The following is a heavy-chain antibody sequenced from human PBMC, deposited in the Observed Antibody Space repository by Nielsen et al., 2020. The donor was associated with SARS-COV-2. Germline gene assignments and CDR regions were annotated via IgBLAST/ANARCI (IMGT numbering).Heavy chain of an antibody. Sequence: GGSMRLSCAASGFTFSTYGMHWVRQPPGKGLEWVAATWFDGSGQMYADSVKDRFTISRDNSKNTLYLQMNSLRAEDTAVYYCARDPAREDYDHTEFFDYWGQGTLVTVSS. CDR3: ARDPAREDYDHTEFFDY. D-gene: IGHD3-16*01. CDR1: GFTFSTYG. J-gene: IGHJ4*02. V-gene: IGHV3-33*08. CDR2: TWFDGSGQ.